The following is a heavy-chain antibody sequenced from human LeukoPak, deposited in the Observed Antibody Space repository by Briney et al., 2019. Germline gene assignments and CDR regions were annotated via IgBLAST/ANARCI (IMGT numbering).Heavy chain of an antibody. D-gene: IGHD2-15*01. V-gene: IGHV4-59*01. Sequence: PSETLSLTCTVSGGSISSYYWSWIRQPPGKGLEWIGYIYYSGSTNYNPSLKSRVTISVDTSKNQFSLKLSSVTAADTAVYYCARATSAATSFHYWGQGTLVTVSS. CDR3: ARATSAATSFHY. J-gene: IGHJ4*02. CDR1: GGSISSYY. CDR2: IYYSGST.